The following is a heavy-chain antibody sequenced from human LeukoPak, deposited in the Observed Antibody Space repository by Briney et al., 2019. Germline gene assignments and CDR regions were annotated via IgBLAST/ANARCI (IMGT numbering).Heavy chain of an antibody. Sequence: SETLSLTCAVYGGSFSGYYWSWIRQPPGKGLEWIGEINHSGSTNYNPSLKSRVTISVVTCKNQFSLKLSSVTAADTAVYYCARGRYCSSTSCYKSFLGFDYWGQGTLVTVSS. D-gene: IGHD2-2*02. J-gene: IGHJ4*02. CDR3: ARGRYCSSTSCYKSFLGFDY. V-gene: IGHV4-34*01. CDR2: INHSGST. CDR1: GGSFSGYY.